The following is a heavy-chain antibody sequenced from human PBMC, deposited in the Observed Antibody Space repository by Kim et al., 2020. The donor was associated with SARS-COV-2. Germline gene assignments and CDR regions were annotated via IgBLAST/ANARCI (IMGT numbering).Heavy chain of an antibody. CDR1: GFTFSSYG. Sequence: GGSLRLSCAASGFTFSSYGMHWVRQAPGKGLEWVAVISYDGSNKYYADSVKGRFTISRDNSKNTLYLQMNSLRAEDTAVYYCARERGARVYYYGSGSYPIDPWGQGTLVTVSS. D-gene: IGHD3-10*01. CDR3: ARERGARVYYYGSGSYPIDP. J-gene: IGHJ5*02. V-gene: IGHV3-33*05. CDR2: ISYDGSNK.